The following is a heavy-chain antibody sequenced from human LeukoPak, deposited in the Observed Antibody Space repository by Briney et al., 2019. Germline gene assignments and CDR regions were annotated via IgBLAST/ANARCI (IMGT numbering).Heavy chain of an antibody. CDR3: AKDPRDHSYGWSWRYFGY. Sequence: GGSLRLSCAASGFTVSSNYMSWVRQAPGKGLEWVSVIYSGGSTYYADSVKGRFTISRDNSKNTLYLQMNSLRAEDTAVYYCAKDPRDHSYGWSWRYFGYWGQGTLVTVSS. V-gene: IGHV3-53*05. D-gene: IGHD5-18*01. J-gene: IGHJ4*02. CDR2: IYSGGST. CDR1: GFTVSSNY.